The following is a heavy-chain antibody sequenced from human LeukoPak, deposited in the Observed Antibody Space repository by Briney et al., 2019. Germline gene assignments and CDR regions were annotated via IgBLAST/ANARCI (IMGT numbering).Heavy chain of an antibody. V-gene: IGHV4-4*02. D-gene: IGHD3-3*01. CDR2: IYHSGST. CDR3: ARTALVSYYDFWSGYYTGYYYYMDV. J-gene: IGHJ6*03. CDR1: GGSISSSNW. Sequence: SETLSLTCAVSGGSISSSNWWSWVRQPPGKGLEWIGEIYHSGSTNYNPSLKSRVTISVDKSKNQFSLKLSSVTAADTAVYYCARTALVSYYDFWSGYYTGYYYYMDVWGKGTTVTVS.